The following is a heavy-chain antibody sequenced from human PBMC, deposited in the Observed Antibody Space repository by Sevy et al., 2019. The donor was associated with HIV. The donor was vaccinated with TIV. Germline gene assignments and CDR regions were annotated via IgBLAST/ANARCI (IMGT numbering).Heavy chain of an antibody. V-gene: IGHV3-48*03. D-gene: IGHD4-17*01. J-gene: IGHJ4*02. CDR1: GFPFSSYE. CDR3: ARDLPPSATTVAHFDC. CDR2: ISNSGTTK. Sequence: GGSLRLSCTASGFPFSSYEMNWVRQAPGKGLEWVSYISNSGTTKYYSDSVRGRFTISRDNATNSLHLQTNSLRAEDTAVYYCARDLPPSATTVAHFDCWGQGTPVTVSS.